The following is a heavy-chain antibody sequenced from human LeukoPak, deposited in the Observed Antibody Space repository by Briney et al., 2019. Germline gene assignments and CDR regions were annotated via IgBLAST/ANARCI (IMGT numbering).Heavy chain of an antibody. Sequence: SETLSLTCAVSGGSISSSNWWSWVRQPPGKGLEWIGEIYHSGSTNYNPSLKSRVTISVDKSKNQFSLKLSSVTAADTAVCYCARTNHDFWSGYYKGEFDYWGQGTLVTVSS. D-gene: IGHD3-3*01. CDR1: GGSISSSNW. CDR3: ARTNHDFWSGYYKGEFDY. J-gene: IGHJ4*02. V-gene: IGHV4-4*02. CDR2: IYHSGST.